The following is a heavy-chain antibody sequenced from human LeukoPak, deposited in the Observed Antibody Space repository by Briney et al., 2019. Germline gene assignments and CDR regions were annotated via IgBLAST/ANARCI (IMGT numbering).Heavy chain of an antibody. CDR3: ARDFNSGGYSGPFDY. CDR2: INWNGGST. Sequence: GGSLRLSCAASGFTFDDYGMSWVRQAPGKGLEWVSGINWNGGSTGYADSVKGRFTISRDNAKNSLYLQMNSLRAEDTALCYCARDFNSGGYSGPFDYWGQGTLVTVSS. V-gene: IGHV3-20*04. CDR1: GFTFDDYG. D-gene: IGHD1-26*01. J-gene: IGHJ4*02.